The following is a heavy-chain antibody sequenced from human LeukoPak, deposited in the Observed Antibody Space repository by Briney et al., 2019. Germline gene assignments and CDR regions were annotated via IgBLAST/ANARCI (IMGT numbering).Heavy chain of an antibody. CDR1: GFTFTTYT. Sequence: PGGSLRLSCVASGFTFTTYTMTWVRQAPGKGLECVSTINNNGGDTYYADSVKGRFTISRDNSKNTLYLQMDSLRAEDAAVYYCAKDRAGTPWADGGQVTLITVSS. CDR3: AKDRAGTPWAD. V-gene: IGHV3-23*01. CDR2: INNNGGDT. J-gene: IGHJ4*02. D-gene: IGHD2-15*01.